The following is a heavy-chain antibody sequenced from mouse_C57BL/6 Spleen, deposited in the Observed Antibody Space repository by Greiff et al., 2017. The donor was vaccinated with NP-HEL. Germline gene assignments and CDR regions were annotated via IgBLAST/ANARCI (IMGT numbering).Heavy chain of an antibody. Sequence: VQLQQSGAELVRPGSSVKLSCKASGYTFTSYWMHWVKQRPIQGLEWIGNIDPSDSETHYNQKFKDKATLTVDKSSSTAYMQLSSLTSEDSAVYYCASSPSGSSLSWFAYWGQGTLVTVSA. CDR1: GYTFTSYW. J-gene: IGHJ3*01. CDR2: IDPSDSET. CDR3: ASSPSGSSLSWFAY. D-gene: IGHD1-1*01. V-gene: IGHV1-52*01.